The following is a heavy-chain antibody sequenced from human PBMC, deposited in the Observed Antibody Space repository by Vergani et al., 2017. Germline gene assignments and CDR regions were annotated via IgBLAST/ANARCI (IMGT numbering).Heavy chain of an antibody. CDR3: ARDGGEYDKEALDV. CDR2: IYTSGAT. Sequence: QVKLQESGPGLVKPSETLSLTCTVSGGSFSTGGQSWTWLRQSAGKGLEWIGCIYTSGATNYNPSLRSRAIMSVDASKKQFSLELTSVTAADTAVFYCARDGGEYDKEALDVWVQGAKVAVTS. D-gene: IGHD2-21*01. V-gene: IGHV4-61*02. J-gene: IGHJ3*01. CDR1: GGSFSTGGQS.